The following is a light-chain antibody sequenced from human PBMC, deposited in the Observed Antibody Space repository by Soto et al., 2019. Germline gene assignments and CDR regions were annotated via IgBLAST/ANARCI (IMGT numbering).Light chain of an antibody. CDR1: QSVSSTY. V-gene: IGKV3-20*01. J-gene: IGKJ2*01. Sequence: EIVLTQSPGTLSLSPGERATLSCRASQSVSSTYFAWYQQKPGQALRLLIYGAASRATGIPDRFSGSGSGTDFTLTISRLEPEDFAVYYCQQYGSSPTTFGQGTKLEIK. CDR2: GAA. CDR3: QQYGSSPTT.